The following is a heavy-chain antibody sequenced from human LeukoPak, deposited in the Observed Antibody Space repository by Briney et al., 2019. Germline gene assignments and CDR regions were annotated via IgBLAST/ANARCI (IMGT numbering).Heavy chain of an antibody. CDR2: IWYDGSNK. CDR3: AKSREAYRYSRGPDDY. Sequence: GGALRLSCAASGFTFSSYGMHWVRQATGKGLEWVAVIWYDGSNKYYADSVKGRFTISRDNSKNTLYLQMNSLRAEDTAVYYCAKSREAYRYSRGPDDYWGQGTLVTVSS. V-gene: IGHV3-33*06. J-gene: IGHJ4*02. D-gene: IGHD6-19*01. CDR1: GFTFSSYG.